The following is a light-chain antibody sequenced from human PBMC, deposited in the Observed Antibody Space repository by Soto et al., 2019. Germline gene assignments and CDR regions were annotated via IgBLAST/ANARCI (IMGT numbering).Light chain of an antibody. CDR3: SSYTSSSTYV. CDR2: EVS. CDR1: SSDVGGYNY. Sequence: QSALTQPASVSGSPGQSITISCTGTSSDVGGYNYVSWYQQHPGKAPKLMIYEVSNRPSGVSNRFSGSKSGNTASLTISGLQAEDEGDYYCSSYTSSSTYVCGTGTKLTVL. J-gene: IGLJ1*01. V-gene: IGLV2-14*01.